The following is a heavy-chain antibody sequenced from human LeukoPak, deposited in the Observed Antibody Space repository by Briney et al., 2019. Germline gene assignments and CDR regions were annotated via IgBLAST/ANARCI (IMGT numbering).Heavy chain of an antibody. V-gene: IGHV3-23*01. CDR1: GFTFSSYA. D-gene: IGHD3-3*01. Sequence: GGSLRLSCAASGFTFSSYAMSWVRQAPGKGLEWVSAISGSGGSTYYADSVKGRFTISRANSKNTLYLQMNSLRAEDTAVYYCAKDQRHYDFWSGYDYWGQGTLVTVSS. J-gene: IGHJ4*02. CDR2: ISGSGGST. CDR3: AKDQRHYDFWSGYDY.